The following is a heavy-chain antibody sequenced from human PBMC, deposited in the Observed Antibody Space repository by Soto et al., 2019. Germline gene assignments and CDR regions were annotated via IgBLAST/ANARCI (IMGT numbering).Heavy chain of an antibody. CDR3: ARNYYGSGSY. J-gene: IGHJ4*02. V-gene: IGHV4-39*01. Sequence: SETLSLTCTVSGGSISSSSYYWGWIRQPPGKGLEWIGSIYYSGSPYYNPSLKSRVTISVDTSKNQFSLKLSSVTAADTAVYYCARNYYGSGSYWGQGTLVTVSS. D-gene: IGHD3-10*01. CDR1: GGSISSSSYY. CDR2: IYYSGSP.